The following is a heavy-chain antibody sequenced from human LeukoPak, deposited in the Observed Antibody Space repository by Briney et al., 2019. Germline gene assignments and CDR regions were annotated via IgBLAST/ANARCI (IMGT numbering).Heavy chain of an antibody. V-gene: IGHV3-9*01. CDR2: ISWNSGSI. CDR3: AKVNPYYYDSSGYQQGWFDP. Sequence: PGGSLRLSCAASGFTFDDYAMHWVRQAPGNGLEWVSGISWNSGSIGYADSVKGRFTISRDNAKNSLYLQMNSLRAEDTALYYCAKVNPYYYDSSGYQQGWFDPWGQGTLVTVSS. CDR1: GFTFDDYA. J-gene: IGHJ5*02. D-gene: IGHD3-22*01.